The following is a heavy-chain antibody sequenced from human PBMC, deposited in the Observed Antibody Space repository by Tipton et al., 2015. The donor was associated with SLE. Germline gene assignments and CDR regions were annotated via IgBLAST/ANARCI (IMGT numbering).Heavy chain of an antibody. CDR2: ISYDGSNK. CDR3: ARDEGRKDYYDSSGYPDG. J-gene: IGHJ4*02. CDR1: GFTFSSYA. D-gene: IGHD3-22*01. Sequence: SLRLSCAASGFTFSSYAMHWVRQAPGKGLEWVAVISYDGSNKYYADSVKGRFTISRDNSKNTLYLQMNSLRAEDTAVYYCARDEGRKDYYDSSGYPDGWGQVTLVTVSS. V-gene: IGHV3-30-3*01.